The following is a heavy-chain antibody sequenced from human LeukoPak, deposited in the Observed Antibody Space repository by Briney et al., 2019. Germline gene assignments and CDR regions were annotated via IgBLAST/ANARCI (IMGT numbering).Heavy chain of an antibody. J-gene: IGHJ6*03. V-gene: IGHV1-24*01. CDR3: ATLATSGYYYYYMDV. Sequence: ASVKVSCKVSGYTLTELSMHWVRQAPGKGLEWMGGFDPEDGETIYAQKFQGRVTMTEDTSTDTAYMGLSSLRSEDTAVYYCATLATSGYYYYYMDVWGKGTTVTVSS. CDR1: GYTLTELS. D-gene: IGHD5-12*01. CDR2: FDPEDGET.